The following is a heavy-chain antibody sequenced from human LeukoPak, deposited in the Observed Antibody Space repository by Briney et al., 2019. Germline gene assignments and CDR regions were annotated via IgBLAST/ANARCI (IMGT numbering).Heavy chain of an antibody. D-gene: IGHD6-19*01. V-gene: IGHV6-1*01. Sequence: SQTLSLTCAISGXSVSSNSAAWNWIRQSPSRGLECLGRTYYRSKWYNDYAVSVKSRITINPDTSKNQFSLQLNSVTPEDTAAYYCARGNSSGWPNWFDPWGQGTLVTVSS. CDR2: TYYRSKWYN. J-gene: IGHJ5*02. CDR3: ARGNSSGWPNWFDP. CDR1: GXSVSSNSAA.